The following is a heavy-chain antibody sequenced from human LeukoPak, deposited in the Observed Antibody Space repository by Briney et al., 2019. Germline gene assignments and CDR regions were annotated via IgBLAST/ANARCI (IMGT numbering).Heavy chain of an antibody. J-gene: IGHJ6*02. Sequence: PGGSLRLSCAASGFTFSSSAMHWVRQAPGKGLEWVAVISYDGSNKYYADSVKGRFTISRDNSKNTLYLQMNSLRAEDTAVYYCASTNYYYGMDVWGRGTTVTVSS. CDR1: GFTFSSSA. V-gene: IGHV3-30*04. CDR2: ISYDGSNK. CDR3: ASTNYYYGMDV.